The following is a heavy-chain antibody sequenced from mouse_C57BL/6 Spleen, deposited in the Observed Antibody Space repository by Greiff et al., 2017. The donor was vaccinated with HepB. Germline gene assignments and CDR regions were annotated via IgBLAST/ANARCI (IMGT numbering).Heavy chain of an antibody. CDR3: ARGDDYSWFAY. Sequence: EVKLMESGGGLVKPGGSLKLSCAASGFTFSSYAMSWVRQTPEKRLEWVATISDGGSYTYYPDNVKGRFTISRDNAKNNLYLQMSHLKSEDTAMYYCARGDDYSWFAYWGQGTLVTVSA. CDR2: ISDGGSYT. CDR1: GFTFSSYA. D-gene: IGHD2-4*01. J-gene: IGHJ3*01. V-gene: IGHV5-4*03.